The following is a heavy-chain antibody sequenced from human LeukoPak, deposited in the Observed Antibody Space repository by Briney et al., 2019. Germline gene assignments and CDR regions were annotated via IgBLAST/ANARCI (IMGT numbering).Heavy chain of an antibody. D-gene: IGHD3-10*01. CDR3: ARSQITMVRGVIINWFDP. J-gene: IGHJ5*02. Sequence: ASVKVSCKASGYTFNDYTMNWVRQAPGQGLEWMGWISAYNGNTNYAQKLQGRVTMTTDTSTSTAYMELSSLRSEDTAVYYCARSQITMVRGVIINWFDPWGQGTLVTVSS. CDR2: ISAYNGNT. CDR1: GYTFNDYT. V-gene: IGHV1-18*01.